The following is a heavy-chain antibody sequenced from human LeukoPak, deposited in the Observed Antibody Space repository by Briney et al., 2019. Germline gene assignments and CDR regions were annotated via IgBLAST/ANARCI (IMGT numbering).Heavy chain of an antibody. V-gene: IGHV3-23*01. CDR3: AKGLEPSGYSYNNWFDP. CDR1: GFTFSSYA. CDR2: ISGSGGST. J-gene: IGHJ5*02. D-gene: IGHD5-18*01. Sequence: PGGSLRLSCAASGFTFSSYAMSWVRQAPGKGLEWVSAISGSGGSTYYADSVKGRFTISRDNSKNTLYLQMNSLRAEDTAVYYCAKGLEPSGYSYNNWFDPWGQGTLVTVSS.